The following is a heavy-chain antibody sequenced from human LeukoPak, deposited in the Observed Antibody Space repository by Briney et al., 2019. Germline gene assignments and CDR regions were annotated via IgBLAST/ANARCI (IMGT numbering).Heavy chain of an antibody. D-gene: IGHD5-24*01. CDR1: GGTFSSYA. CDR3: ARYAVVGDGYKNLLDY. J-gene: IGHJ4*02. Sequence: ASVKVSCKASGGTFSSYAISWVRQAPGQGLEWMGGIIPIFGTANYAQKFQGRVTITADESTSTAYMELSSLRSEDTAVYYCARYAVVGDGYKNLLDYWGQGTLVTVSS. V-gene: IGHV1-69*01. CDR2: IIPIFGTA.